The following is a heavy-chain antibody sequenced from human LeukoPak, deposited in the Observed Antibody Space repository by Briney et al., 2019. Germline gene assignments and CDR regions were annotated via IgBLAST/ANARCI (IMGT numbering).Heavy chain of an antibody. CDR3: ARAVYDILTGYYVDY. CDR1: GYTFTGYY. V-gene: IGHV1-2*02. J-gene: IGHJ4*02. CDR2: INPNSGGT. D-gene: IGHD3-9*01. Sequence: KISCKASGYTFTGYYMHWVRQAPGQGLEWMGWINPNSGGTNYAQRFQGRVTMTRGTSISTAYMELSRLRSDDTAVYYCARAVYDILTGYYVDYWGQGTLVTVSS.